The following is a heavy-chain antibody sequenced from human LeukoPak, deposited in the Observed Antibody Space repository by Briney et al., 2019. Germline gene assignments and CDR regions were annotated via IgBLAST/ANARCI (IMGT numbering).Heavy chain of an antibody. CDR1: GFTFSSYE. V-gene: IGHV3-48*03. J-gene: IGHJ4*02. Sequence: GGSLRLSCVASGFTFSSYEMNWVRQAPGKGLEWVSYISSSGTTIYYADSVKGRFTISRDNAKNSLFLQMSSLTAEDTAVYYCARMRPGLDYWGQGTLVTVSS. D-gene: IGHD6-6*01. CDR3: ARMRPGLDY. CDR2: ISSSGTTI.